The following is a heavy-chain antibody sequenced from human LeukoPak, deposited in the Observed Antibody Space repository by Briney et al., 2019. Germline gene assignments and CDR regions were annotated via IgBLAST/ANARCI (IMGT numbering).Heavy chain of an antibody. CDR1: GFTFSSYA. D-gene: IGHD2-2*01. J-gene: IGHJ4*02. CDR2: IKKDGAST. Sequence: GGSLRLSCAASGFTFSSYAMSWVRQAPGKGLEWVSGIKKDGASTYYADSVKGRFTISRDNSKNTLSLQMNSLRAEDTAVYYCAKDYTVVVPADTLFDYWGQGTLVTVSS. CDR3: AKDYTVVVPADTLFDY. V-gene: IGHV3-23*01.